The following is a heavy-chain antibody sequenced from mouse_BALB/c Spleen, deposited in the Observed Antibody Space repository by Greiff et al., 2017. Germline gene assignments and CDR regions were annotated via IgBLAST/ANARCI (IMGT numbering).Heavy chain of an antibody. CDR3: ARGPTMITTTLHYYAMDY. V-gene: IGHV5-6-5*01. CDR2: ISSGGST. J-gene: IGHJ4*01. Sequence: EVKLEESGGGLVKPGGSLKLSCAASGFTFSSYAMSWVRQTPEKRLEWVASISSGGSTYYPDSVKGRFTISRDNARNILYLQMSSLRSEDTAMYYCARGPTMITTTLHYYAMDYWGQGTSVTVSS. D-gene: IGHD2-4*01. CDR1: GFTFSSYA.